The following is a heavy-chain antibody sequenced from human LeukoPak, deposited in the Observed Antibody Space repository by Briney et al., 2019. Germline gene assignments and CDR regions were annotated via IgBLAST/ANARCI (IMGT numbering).Heavy chain of an antibody. D-gene: IGHD3-22*01. CDR2: IYYSGST. CDR3: ARSGYFPDWYFDL. CDR1: GGSISSYY. Sequence: SETPSLTCTVSGGSISSYYWSWIRQPPGKGLEWIGYIYYSGSTNYNPSLKSRVTISVDTSKNQFSLKLSSVTAADTAVYYCARSGYFPDWYFDLWGRGTLVTVSS. V-gene: IGHV4-59*08. J-gene: IGHJ2*01.